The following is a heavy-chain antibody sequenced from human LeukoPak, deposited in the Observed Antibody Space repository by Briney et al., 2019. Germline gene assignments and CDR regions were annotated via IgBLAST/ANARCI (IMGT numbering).Heavy chain of an antibody. CDR3: ARVLYSWNDVVDY. CDR2: ISYDGSNK. Sequence: GGSLRLSCAASGFTFSSYGVHWVRQAPGKGLEWVAVISYDGSNKYYADSVKGRFTISRDNSKNTLYLQMNSLRAEDTAVYYCARVLYSWNDVVDYWGQGTLVTVSS. J-gene: IGHJ4*02. V-gene: IGHV3-30*03. D-gene: IGHD1-20*01. CDR1: GFTFSSYG.